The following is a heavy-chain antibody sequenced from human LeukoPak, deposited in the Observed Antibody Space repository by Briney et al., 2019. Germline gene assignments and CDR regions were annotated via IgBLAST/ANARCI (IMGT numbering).Heavy chain of an antibody. Sequence: SETLSLTCTVSGGSISSYYWSWIRQPPGKGLEWIGYIYYSGSTNYNPSLKSRVTISVDTSKNQFSLKLSSVTAADTAVYYCARDSGGSDPFDYWGQGTLVTVSS. D-gene: IGHD1-26*01. V-gene: IGHV4-59*12. CDR3: ARDSGGSDPFDY. CDR1: GGSISSYY. CDR2: IYYSGST. J-gene: IGHJ4*02.